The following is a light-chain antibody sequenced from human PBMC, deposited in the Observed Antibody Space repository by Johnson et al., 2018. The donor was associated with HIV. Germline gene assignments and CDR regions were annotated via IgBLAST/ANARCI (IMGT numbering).Light chain of an antibody. CDR1: SSNVGLNY. CDR2: QNN. Sequence: QSVLTQPPSVSAAPGQTVTISCSGSSSNVGLNYVSWYQQLPGTAPKLLIYQNNKRPSGIPDRFSGSKSGTSATLGITGLQTGDEADYYCGSWDSSLSGDVFVTGTRVTVL. CDR3: GSWDSSLSGDV. V-gene: IGLV1-51*02. J-gene: IGLJ1*01.